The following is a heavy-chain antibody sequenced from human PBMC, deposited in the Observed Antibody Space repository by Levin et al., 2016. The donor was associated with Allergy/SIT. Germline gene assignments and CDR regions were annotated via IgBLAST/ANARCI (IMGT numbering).Heavy chain of an antibody. J-gene: IGHJ4*02. Sequence: WIRQPPGKGLEWVANIKQDGSEKYYVDSVKGRFTISRDNAKNSLYLQMNSLRAEDTAVYYCARESSGELGELWLRLYWGQGTLVTVSS. D-gene: IGHD5-18*01. V-gene: IGHV3-7*03. CDR2: IKQDGSEK. CDR3: ARESSGELGELWLRLY.